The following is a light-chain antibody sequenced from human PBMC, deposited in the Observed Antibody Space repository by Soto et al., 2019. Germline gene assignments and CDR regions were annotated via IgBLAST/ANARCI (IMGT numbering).Light chain of an antibody. V-gene: IGKV2-30*01. CDR1: HSLVFSDGNTY. J-gene: IGKJ1*01. Sequence: DVVVTQSPLSLSVTLGQPASISCRSSHSLVFSDGNTYLNWFQQGPGQSPRRLIYYVSNRDSGVPERFSGSGSGTDFTLKISRVEAEDVWVYYCMHSIQWPWTFGQGTKVEIK. CDR2: YVS. CDR3: MHSIQWPWT.